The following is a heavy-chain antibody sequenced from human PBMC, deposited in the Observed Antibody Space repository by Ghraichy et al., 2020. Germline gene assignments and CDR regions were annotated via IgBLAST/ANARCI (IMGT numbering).Heavy chain of an antibody. D-gene: IGHD1-26*01. J-gene: IGHJ4*02. CDR2: ISYRGSDK. V-gene: IGHV3-30*18. CDR1: GFTFSSYG. Sequence: GGSLRLSCAASGFTFSSYGMHWVRQAPGKGLEWVAVISYRGSDKYHADSVRGRFTISRDNSKNTLYLQMNSLRADDTAVYFCAKMEEQWATAPLYWGQGALVTVSA. CDR3: AKMEEQWATAPLY.